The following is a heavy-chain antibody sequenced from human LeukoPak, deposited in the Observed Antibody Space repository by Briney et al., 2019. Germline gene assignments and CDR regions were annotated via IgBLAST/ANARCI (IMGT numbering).Heavy chain of an antibody. V-gene: IGHV4-34*01. CDR1: GGSFSGYY. Sequence: SETLSLTCAVYGGSFSGYYWSWIRQPPGKGLEWIGETNHSGSTNYNPSLKSRVTISVDTSKNQFSLKLSSVTAADTAVYYCARGSRITIFGVVIPRIEFDYWGQGTLVTVSS. J-gene: IGHJ4*02. D-gene: IGHD3-3*01. CDR2: TNHSGST. CDR3: ARGSRITIFGVVIPRIEFDY.